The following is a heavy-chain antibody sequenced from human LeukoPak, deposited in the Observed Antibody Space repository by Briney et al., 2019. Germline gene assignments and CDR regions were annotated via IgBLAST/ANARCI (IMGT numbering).Heavy chain of an antibody. CDR3: ARDIVVVPAAQDY. Sequence: SDTLSLTCAVSGYSISSGYYWGWIRQPPGKGLEWIGSIYHSGSTYYNPSLKSRVTISVDTSKNQFSLKLSSVTAADTAVYYCARDIVVVPAAQDYWGQGTLVTVSS. J-gene: IGHJ4*02. CDR1: GYSISSGYY. V-gene: IGHV4-38-2*02. D-gene: IGHD2-2*01. CDR2: IYHSGST.